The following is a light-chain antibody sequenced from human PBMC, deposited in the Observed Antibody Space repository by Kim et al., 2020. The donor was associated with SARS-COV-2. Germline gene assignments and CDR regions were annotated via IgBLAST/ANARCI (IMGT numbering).Light chain of an antibody. Sequence: PGERATRSCRASQSVSSSYVAWYQQKPGQAPRLLIYGASSRATGIPDRFSGSGSGTDFTLTISRLEPEDFAVYYCQQYGSSPPITFGQGTRLEIK. CDR2: GAS. CDR1: QSVSSSY. V-gene: IGKV3-20*01. J-gene: IGKJ5*01. CDR3: QQYGSSPPIT.